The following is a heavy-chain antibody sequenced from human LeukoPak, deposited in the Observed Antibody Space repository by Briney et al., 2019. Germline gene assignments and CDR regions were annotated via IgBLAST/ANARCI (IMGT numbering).Heavy chain of an antibody. CDR1: GYTFTSYY. CDR3: ARGLIAARPGDAFDI. J-gene: IGHJ3*02. D-gene: IGHD6-6*01. Sequence: ASVKVSCKASGYTFTSYYMHWVRQAPGQGLEWMGIINPSGGSTSYAQKFQGRVTMTRDMSTSTVYMELSSLRSEDTAVYYCARGLIAARPGDAFDIWGQGTMVTVSS. CDR2: INPSGGST. V-gene: IGHV1-46*01.